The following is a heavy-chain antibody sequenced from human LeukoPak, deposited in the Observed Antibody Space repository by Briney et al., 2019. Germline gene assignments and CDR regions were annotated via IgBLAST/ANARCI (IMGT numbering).Heavy chain of an antibody. D-gene: IGHD6-6*01. CDR2: IYYSGST. V-gene: IGHV4-39*01. J-gene: IGHJ4*02. Sequence: PSESLSLTCAVTGSSISSSGDYWGWIRQPPGKGLEWIGGIYYSGSTYYNPSLKSRVTISVDTSKNQFSLKLSSVTAADTAVYYCARRVAARHFDYWGQGTLVTVSS. CDR1: GSSISSSGDY. CDR3: ARRVAARHFDY.